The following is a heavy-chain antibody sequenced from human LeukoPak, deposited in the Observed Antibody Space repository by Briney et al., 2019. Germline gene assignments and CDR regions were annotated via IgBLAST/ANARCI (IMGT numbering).Heavy chain of an antibody. D-gene: IGHD4-17*01. CDR2: INHSGST. CDR1: GGSFSGYY. Sequence: SETLSLTCAVYGGSFSGYYWSWIRQPPGKGLEWIGEINHSGSTNYNPSLKSRVTISVDTSKNQFSLKLSSVTAADTAVYYCTRDTGTTGEVKFDPWGQGTLVTVSS. J-gene: IGHJ5*02. CDR3: TRDTGTTGEVKFDP. V-gene: IGHV4-34*01.